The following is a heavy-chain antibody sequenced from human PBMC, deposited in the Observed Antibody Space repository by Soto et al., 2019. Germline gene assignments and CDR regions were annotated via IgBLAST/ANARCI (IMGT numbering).Heavy chain of an antibody. D-gene: IGHD3-10*01. V-gene: IGHV1-46*01. Sequence: ASVKVSCKASGYTFTSYYMHWVRQAPGQGLEWMGIINPSGGSTSYAQKFQGRVTMTRDTSTSTVYMELSSLRSEDTAVYYCARTGIPWFGEVSRYYYYGMDVWGQGTTVTVSS. CDR2: INPSGGST. CDR3: ARTGIPWFGEVSRYYYYGMDV. J-gene: IGHJ6*02. CDR1: GYTFTSYY.